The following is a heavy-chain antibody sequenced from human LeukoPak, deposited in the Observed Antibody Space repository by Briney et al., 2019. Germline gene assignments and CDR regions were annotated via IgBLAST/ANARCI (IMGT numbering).Heavy chain of an antibody. Sequence: GGSLTLSCAVSGFTFTNYWMTWVRQAPGKGLEWVANIGQDGTDKYYVDSVVGRFTISRDNAQNLLYLHMNSLRAEDTGVYYCAKSGGFFDTWGQGTLVTVSS. CDR1: GFTFTNYW. J-gene: IGHJ4*02. D-gene: IGHD1-26*01. CDR2: IGQDGTDK. CDR3: AKSGGFFDT. V-gene: IGHV3-7*01.